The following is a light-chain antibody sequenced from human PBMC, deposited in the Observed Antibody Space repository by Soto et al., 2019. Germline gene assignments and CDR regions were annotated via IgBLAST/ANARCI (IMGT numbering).Light chain of an antibody. CDR2: GAS. Sequence: EIVLTQSPGTLSLFLGERATLSCRASQSVSNNYLAWYQQKPGQAPRLLIYGASSRAAGIPDNFSGSGSGTDFTLTISRLEPEDFAVYYCQQYGSSPGTFGGGTNVEIK. CDR3: QQYGSSPGT. CDR1: QSVSNNY. V-gene: IGKV3-20*01. J-gene: IGKJ4*01.